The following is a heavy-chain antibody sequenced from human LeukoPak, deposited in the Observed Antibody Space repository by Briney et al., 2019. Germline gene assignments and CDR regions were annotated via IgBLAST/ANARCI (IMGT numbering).Heavy chain of an antibody. CDR3: ARIGLTTFDY. J-gene: IGHJ4*02. CDR1: GFTFSSYS. D-gene: IGHD4-11*01. Sequence: GASLRLSCAASGFTFSSYSMNWVRQPPGRGLEWVSYISSSSSTIYYADSVKGRFTISRDNAKNTLYLQMNSLRAEDTAVYYCARIGLTTFDYWGQGTLVTVSS. V-gene: IGHV3-48*04. CDR2: ISSSSSTI.